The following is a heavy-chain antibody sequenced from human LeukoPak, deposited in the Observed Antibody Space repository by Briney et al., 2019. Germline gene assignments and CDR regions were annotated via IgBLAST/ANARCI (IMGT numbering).Heavy chain of an antibody. CDR3: ARVEVVVEGMDY. V-gene: IGHV3-7*01. CDR1: GFTFSSYW. D-gene: IGHD3-22*01. CDR2: INQDGSEK. J-gene: IGHJ4*02. Sequence: PGGSLRLSCAASGFTFSSYWMTWVRQAPGKGLEWVATINQDGSEKYSVDSVKGRFTISRDNAKNSSYLQMNSLRAEDTAVYYCARVEVVVEGMDYWGQGTLVTVSS.